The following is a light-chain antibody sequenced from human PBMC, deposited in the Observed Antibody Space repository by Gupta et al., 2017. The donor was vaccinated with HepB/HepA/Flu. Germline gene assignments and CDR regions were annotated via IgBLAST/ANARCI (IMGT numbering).Light chain of an antibody. J-gene: IGKJ1*01. CDR1: QSVSSN. CDR3: QQNTTCPRT. Sequence: IVMTQSPATLSVSPGERATLSCRASQSVSSNLAWYQQKPGQAPRLLIYGASTWATGFPARFSGRGSGTEFTLTISSLQSEDFAVYYCQQNTTCPRTFGQGTKVEIK. CDR2: GAS. V-gene: IGKV3-15*01.